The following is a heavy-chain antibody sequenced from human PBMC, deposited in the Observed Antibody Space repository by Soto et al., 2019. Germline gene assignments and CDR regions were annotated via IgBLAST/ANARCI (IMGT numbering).Heavy chain of an antibody. J-gene: IGHJ4*02. CDR1: GYSFTSWT. D-gene: IGHD1-26*01. CDR2: IDAGNGIT. V-gene: IGHV1-3*01. CDR3: ATWRGAFDS. Sequence: ASVKVSCKASGYSFTSWTIHWVRQAPGKSLESMGWIDAGNGITKYSQKFQDRVTITRDTSASTAYTELNSLRSEDTAVYYCATWRGAFDSWGQGALVTVSS.